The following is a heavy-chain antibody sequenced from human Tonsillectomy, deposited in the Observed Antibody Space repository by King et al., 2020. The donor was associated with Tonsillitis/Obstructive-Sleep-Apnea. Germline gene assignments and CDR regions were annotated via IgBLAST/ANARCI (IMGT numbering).Heavy chain of an antibody. V-gene: IGHV1-18*01. CDR3: ARYIVVVIGSYYYMDV. Sequence: VQLVESGAEVKKPGASVMVSCKASGYTFTSYGISWVRQAPGQGLEWMGWISVYNGNTNYAQKLQGRVTMTTDTSTSTAYMELRSLRSDDTAVYFCARYIVVVIGSYYYMDVWGKGTTVTVSS. D-gene: IGHD2-21*01. J-gene: IGHJ6*03. CDR1: GYTFTSYG. CDR2: ISVYNGNT.